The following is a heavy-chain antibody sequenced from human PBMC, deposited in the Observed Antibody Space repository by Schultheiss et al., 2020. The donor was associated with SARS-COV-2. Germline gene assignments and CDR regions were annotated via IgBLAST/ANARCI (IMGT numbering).Heavy chain of an antibody. Sequence: SQTLSLTCTVSGGAISTYYGSWIRQPPGKGLEWIGNVYYSGSTNYNPSLKSRVTISVDTSKNQFSLKLSSVTAADTAVYYCASLQWLVRGGFDYWGQGTLVTVSS. CDR3: ASLQWLVRGGFDY. CDR1: GGAISTYY. J-gene: IGHJ4*02. CDR2: VYYSGST. D-gene: IGHD6-19*01. V-gene: IGHV4-59*08.